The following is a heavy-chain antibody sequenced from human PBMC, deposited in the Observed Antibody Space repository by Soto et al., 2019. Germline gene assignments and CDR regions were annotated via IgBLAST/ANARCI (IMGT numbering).Heavy chain of an antibody. CDR2: MNPNSGNT. V-gene: IGHV1-8*01. CDR3: ASAGSGSYSEDY. D-gene: IGHD1-26*01. Sequence: ASVKVSCKASGYTFTSYDINWVRQATGQGLEWMGWMNPNSGNTGYAQKFQGRVTMTRNTSISTAYMELSSLRSEDTAVYYCASAGSGSYSEDYWGQGTLVTVSS. CDR1: GYTFTSYD. J-gene: IGHJ4*02.